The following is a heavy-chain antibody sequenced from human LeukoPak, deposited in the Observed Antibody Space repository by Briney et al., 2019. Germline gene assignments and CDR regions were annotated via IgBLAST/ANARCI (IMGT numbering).Heavy chain of an antibody. CDR2: IYYSGST. D-gene: IGHD3-22*01. J-gene: IGHJ4*02. V-gene: IGHV4-39*07. Sequence: SETLSLTCTVSGGSISSSSYYWGWIRQPPGKGLEWIGSIYYSGSTYYNPSLKSRVTISVDTSKNQFSLKLSSVTAADTAVYYCAREARSYYYDSSGYPPYYFDYWGQGTLVTVSS. CDR3: AREARSYYYDSSGYPPYYFDY. CDR1: GGSISSSSYY.